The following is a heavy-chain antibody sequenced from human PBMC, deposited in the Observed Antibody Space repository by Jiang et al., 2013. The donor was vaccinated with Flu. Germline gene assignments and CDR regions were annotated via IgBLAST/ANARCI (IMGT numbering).Heavy chain of an antibody. CDR3: AREGRQLIHYFDY. D-gene: IGHD6-13*01. V-gene: IGHV6-1*01. Sequence: AVSVKSRITINPDTSKNQFSLQLNSVTPEDTAVYYCAREGRQLIHYFDYWGQGTLVTVSS. J-gene: IGHJ4*02.